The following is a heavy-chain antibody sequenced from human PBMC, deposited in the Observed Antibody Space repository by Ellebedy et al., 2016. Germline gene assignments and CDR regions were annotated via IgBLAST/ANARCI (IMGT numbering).Heavy chain of an antibody. CDR1: GYSLTTYP. CDR2: VNAGNGNT. D-gene: IGHD4-11*01. V-gene: IGHV1-3*01. J-gene: IGHJ3*02. CDR3: ARLNYIGDRNPFEI. Sequence: ASVKVSCXASGYSLTTYPMHWVRQAPGQTLEWMGWVNAGNGNTKYSQQFQGRLTLTWDTSASTVYMDLSSLTSEDTAVYYCARLNYIGDRNPFEIWGQGTVVTVSS.